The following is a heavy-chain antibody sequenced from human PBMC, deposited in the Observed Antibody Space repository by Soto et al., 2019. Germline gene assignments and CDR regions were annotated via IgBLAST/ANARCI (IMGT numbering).Heavy chain of an antibody. V-gene: IGHV3-15*07. CDR3: TTSGYDFWSGYYPRPEYYYYGMDV. J-gene: IGHJ6*02. CDR2: IKSKTDGGTT. D-gene: IGHD3-3*01. CDR1: GFTFSNAW. Sequence: EVQLVESGGGLVKPGGSLRLSCAASGFTFSNAWMNWVRQAPGKGLEWVGRIKSKTDGGTTDYAAPVKGRFTISRDDSKNTLYLQMNSLKTEDTAVYYCTTSGYDFWSGYYPRPEYYYYGMDVWGQGTTVTVSS.